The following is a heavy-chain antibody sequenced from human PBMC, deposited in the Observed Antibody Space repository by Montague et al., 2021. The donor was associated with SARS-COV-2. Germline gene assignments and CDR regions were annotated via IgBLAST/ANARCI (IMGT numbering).Heavy chain of an antibody. J-gene: IGHJ6*02. D-gene: IGHD2-15*01. CDR3: ARFETSKFYSSGVDV. Sequence: SLRLSCAASGFTFSSFRMNWVRQAPGKRLEWVASISSESTYILYAESVRGRFTVYRDNAQNLLFLQMNSLRAEDTALYYCARFETSKFYSSGVDVWGQGTTVTVSS. CDR1: GFTFSSFR. V-gene: IGHV3-21*01. CDR2: ISSESTYI.